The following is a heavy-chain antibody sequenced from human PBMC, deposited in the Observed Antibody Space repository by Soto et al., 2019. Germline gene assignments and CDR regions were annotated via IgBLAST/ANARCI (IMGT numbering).Heavy chain of an antibody. CDR3: ARANFDFWSGFRWFDP. CDR1: GGSISSGGYS. Sequence: SETLSLTCAVSGGSISSGGYSWSWIRQPPGKGLEWIGYIYHSGSTYYNPSLKSRVTISVDRSKNQFSLKLSSVTAADTAVYYCARANFDFWSGFRWFDPWGQGTLVTVSS. V-gene: IGHV4-30-2*01. J-gene: IGHJ5*02. CDR2: IYHSGST. D-gene: IGHD3-3*01.